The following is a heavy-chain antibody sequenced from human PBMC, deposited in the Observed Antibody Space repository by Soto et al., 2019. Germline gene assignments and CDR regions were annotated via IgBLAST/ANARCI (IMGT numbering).Heavy chain of an antibody. CDR3: ARRLRFYGSDRGY. V-gene: IGHV4-39*01. CDR1: VGSITSDYL. CDR2: LYHSGST. J-gene: IGHJ4*02. Sequence: HLQLQESGPGLVRPSEHVSLTCTVSVGSITSDYLWGWIRRPPGKGLEWIGSLYHSGSTHYLPSPRRRAPMSIDKSQHQFYLGLRSVTAADTGVYYCARRLRFYGSDRGYWGQGTQVIVSS. D-gene: IGHD3-10*01.